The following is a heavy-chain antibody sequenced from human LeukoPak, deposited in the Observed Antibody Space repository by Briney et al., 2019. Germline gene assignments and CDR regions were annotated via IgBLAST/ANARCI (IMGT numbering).Heavy chain of an antibody. V-gene: IGHV3-21*01. CDR1: GFTFSSYS. CDR2: ISSSSSYI. J-gene: IGHJ2*01. Sequence: PGGSLRLSCAASGFTFSSYSMNWVRQAPGKGLEWVSSISSSSSYIYYADSVKGRFTISRDHAKNSLYLQMNSLRAEDMAVYYCARGGIGDYGPCYFDLWGRGTLVTVSS. D-gene: IGHD4-17*01. CDR3: ARGGIGDYGPCYFDL.